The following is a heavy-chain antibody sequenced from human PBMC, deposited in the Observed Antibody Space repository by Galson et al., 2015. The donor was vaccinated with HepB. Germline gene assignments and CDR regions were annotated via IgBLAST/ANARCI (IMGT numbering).Heavy chain of an antibody. D-gene: IGHD3-16*01. J-gene: IGHJ4*02. CDR3: AKDSGFGGEGY. V-gene: IGHV3-23*01. Sequence: SLRLSCAASGFTFSVYTMNWVRRAPGKGLEWVSAVRGSGTGTWYADSVKGRFTISRDDSKNTVFLQLNSLRAEDTAIYYCAKDSGFGGEGYWGQGILVTVSS. CDR1: GFTFSVYT. CDR2: VRGSGTGT.